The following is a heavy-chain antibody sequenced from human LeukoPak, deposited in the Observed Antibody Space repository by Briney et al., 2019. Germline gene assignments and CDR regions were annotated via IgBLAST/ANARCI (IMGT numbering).Heavy chain of an antibody. CDR2: IIPILGIA. D-gene: IGHD2-15*01. CDR1: GGTFSSYT. CDR3: ARDPDVVVVAATQNWFDP. J-gene: IGHJ5*02. Sequence: GSSVKVSCKASGGTFSSYTISWVRQAPGQGLEWMGRIIPILGIANYAQKFQGRVTITADKSTSTAYMELSSLRSEDTAEYYRARDPDVVVVAATQNWFDPWGQGTLVTVSS. V-gene: IGHV1-69*04.